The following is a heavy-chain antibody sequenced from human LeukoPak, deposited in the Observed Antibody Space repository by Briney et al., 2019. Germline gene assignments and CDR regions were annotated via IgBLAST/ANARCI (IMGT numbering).Heavy chain of an antibody. V-gene: IGHV1-2*04. CDR2: INPNSGGT. CDR1: GYTFTSYA. D-gene: IGHD3-22*01. CDR3: ARGVMSAYYYDSSGCFDY. J-gene: IGHJ4*02. Sequence: ASVKVSCKASGYTFTSYAMHWVRQAPGQRLEWMGWINPNSGGTNYAQKFQGWVTMTRDTSISTAYMELSRLRSDDTAVYYCARGVMSAYYYDSSGCFDYWGQGTLVTVSS.